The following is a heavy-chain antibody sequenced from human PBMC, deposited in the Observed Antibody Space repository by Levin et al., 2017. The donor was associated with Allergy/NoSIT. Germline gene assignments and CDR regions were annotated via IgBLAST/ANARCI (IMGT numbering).Heavy chain of an antibody. CDR1: EFTLNNYW. D-gene: IGHD3-10*01. V-gene: IGHV3-7*01. CDR3: AREKMGSFDY. Sequence: PGGSLRLSCEASEFTLNNYWMSWVRQAPGMGLEWVANIKKDGSEKNYVDSVKGRFTISRDNAKNSLYLQMNSLRAEDTAVYSCAREKMGSFDYWGLGTLVTVSS. CDR2: IKKDGSEK. J-gene: IGHJ4*02.